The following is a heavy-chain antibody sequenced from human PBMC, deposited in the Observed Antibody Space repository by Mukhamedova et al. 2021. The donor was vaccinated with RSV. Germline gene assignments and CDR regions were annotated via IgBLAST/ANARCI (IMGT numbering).Heavy chain of an antibody. CDR3: ARSRSVSHLGY. D-gene: IGHD3-10*01. J-gene: IGHJ4*02. Sequence: GKGLEWIGRIYTSGSTNYNPSLKSRVTISVDTSKNQFSLKLSSVTAADTAVYYCARSRSVSHLGYWGQGTLVTVSS. V-gene: IGHV4-61*02. CDR2: IYTSGST.